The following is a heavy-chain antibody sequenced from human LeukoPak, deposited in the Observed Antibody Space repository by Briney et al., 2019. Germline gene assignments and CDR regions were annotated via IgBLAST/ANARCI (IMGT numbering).Heavy chain of an antibody. CDR1: GFTLSTYW. CDR3: ARDSAGNGY. J-gene: IGHJ4*02. CDR2: IKQDGSEK. Sequence: GGSLRLSCAASGFTLSTYWMSWVRQAPGKGLEWVVNIKQDGSEKYYVDSVKGRFTISRDNAKNSLYLQMNSLRAEDTAMYYCARDSAGNGYWGQGTLVTVSS. V-gene: IGHV3-7*01. D-gene: IGHD6-13*01.